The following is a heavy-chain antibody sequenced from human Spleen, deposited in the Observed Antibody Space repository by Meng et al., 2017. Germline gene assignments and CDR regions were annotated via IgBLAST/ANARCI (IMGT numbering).Heavy chain of an antibody. CDR3: AREKSPGHFDF. CDR1: GGIFSSYA. Sequence: QVQLVQSGAEVRKPGASVKVSCKASGGIFSSYAISWVRQAPGQGLEWMGTINPSNGGTNYVQKFQGRLTVTRDTSTSTVYMDLSSLISEDTAVYYCAREKSPGHFDFWGQGTLVTVSS. J-gene: IGHJ4*02. V-gene: IGHV1-46*01. CDR2: INPSNGGT.